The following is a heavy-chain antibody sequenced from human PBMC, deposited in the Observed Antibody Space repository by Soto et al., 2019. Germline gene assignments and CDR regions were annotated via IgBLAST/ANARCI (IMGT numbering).Heavy chain of an antibody. CDR1: GFTFSSYG. CDR2: IWYDGSNK. Sequence: GGSLRLSCAASGFTFSSYGMNWVRQAPGKGLEWVAVIWYDGSNKYYADSVKGRFTISRDNSKNTLYLQMNSLRAEDTVVYYCARDFRWGIAAFDYWGQGTLVTVSS. CDR3: ARDFRWGIAAFDY. D-gene: IGHD6-13*01. J-gene: IGHJ4*02. V-gene: IGHV3-33*01.